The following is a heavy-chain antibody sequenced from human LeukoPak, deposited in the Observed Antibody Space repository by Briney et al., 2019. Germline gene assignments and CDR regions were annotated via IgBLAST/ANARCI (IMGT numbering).Heavy chain of an antibody. V-gene: IGHV5-51*01. Sequence: GESLKISCQTSGYSFTNYWIGWVRQMPGKGLEWMGIIYPGDSDSRYSPSFQGQVTISADKSISTAYLQWSSLKASDTAMYYCAIDTNNYYGSGSFDYWGQGTLVTVSS. CDR2: IYPGDSDS. CDR1: GYSFTNYW. D-gene: IGHD3-10*01. J-gene: IGHJ4*02. CDR3: AIDTNNYYGSGSFDY.